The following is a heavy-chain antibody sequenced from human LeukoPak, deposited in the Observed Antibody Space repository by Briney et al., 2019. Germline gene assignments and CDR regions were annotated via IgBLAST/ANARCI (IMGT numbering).Heavy chain of an antibody. CDR1: SGSISNYY. V-gene: IGHV4-59*08. CDR3: VRLSGTYFDY. Sequence: SETLSLTCTVSSGSISNYYWSWIRQPPGKGLEWIGYIYYSGSTNYNPSLKSRVTISVDTSKNQFTLKLSSVTAADSAVYYCVRLSGTYFDYWGQGTLVTVSS. CDR2: IYYSGST. J-gene: IGHJ4*02. D-gene: IGHD1-26*01.